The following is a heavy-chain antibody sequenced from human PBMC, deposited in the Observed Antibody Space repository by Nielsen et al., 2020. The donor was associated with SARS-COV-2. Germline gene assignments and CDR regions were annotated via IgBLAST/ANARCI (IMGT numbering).Heavy chain of an antibody. V-gene: IGHV3-21*04. CDR2: ISSSSSYI. D-gene: IGHD3-3*01. J-gene: IGHJ3*02. CDR3: ARAKTTRVTIFGVVTPGAFDI. CDR1: GFTFSSYT. Sequence: GGSLRLSCAASGFTFSSYTRNWVRQAPGKGLEWVSSISSSSSYIYYADSVKGRFTISRDNAKNSLYLQMNSLRAEDTAVYYCARAKTTRVTIFGVVTPGAFDIWGQGTMVTVSS.